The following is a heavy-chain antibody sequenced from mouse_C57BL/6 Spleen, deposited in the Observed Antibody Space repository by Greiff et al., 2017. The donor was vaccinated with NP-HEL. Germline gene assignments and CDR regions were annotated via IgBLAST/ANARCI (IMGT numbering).Heavy chain of an antibody. J-gene: IGHJ2*01. CDR2: IYPGNSDT. CDR1: GYTFTSYW. CDR3: TRAEAIYYDYDGPYYFDY. D-gene: IGHD2-4*01. Sequence: EVQLQQSGTVLARPGASVKMSCKTSGYTFTSYWMHWVKQRPGQGLEWIGAIYPGNSDTSYNQKFKGKAKLTAVTSASTAYMELSSLTNEDSAVYYCTRAEAIYYDYDGPYYFDYWGQGTTLTVSS. V-gene: IGHV1-5*01.